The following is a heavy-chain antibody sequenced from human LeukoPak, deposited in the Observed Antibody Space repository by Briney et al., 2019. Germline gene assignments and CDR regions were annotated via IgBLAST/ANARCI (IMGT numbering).Heavy chain of an antibody. CDR2: ISNEEKNM. J-gene: IGHJ4*02. CDR1: GFTFSSYG. CDR3: ASYDILTGYHAPFDY. V-gene: IGHV3-30*03. Sequence: GGSLRLSCAASGFTFSSYGMPWVRQAPGKGLGWVPVISNEEKNMYYADSVKGRFTISRDNSQNTLYLQMNSLRVEDTGVYYCASYDILTGYHAPFDYWGQGSLVTVSS. D-gene: IGHD3-9*01.